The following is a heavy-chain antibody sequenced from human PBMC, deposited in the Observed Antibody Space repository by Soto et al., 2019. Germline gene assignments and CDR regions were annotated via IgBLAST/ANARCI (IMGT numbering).Heavy chain of an antibody. CDR2: ISAYNGNT. Sequence: ASVKVSCKASGYTFTSYGISWVRQAPGQGLEWMGWISAYNGNTNYAQKLQGRVTMTTDTSTSTAYMELRSLRSDDTAVYYCAITVLYDFWSGSPLSYWGQGTLVTVSS. D-gene: IGHD3-3*01. CDR1: GYTFTSYG. J-gene: IGHJ4*02. V-gene: IGHV1-18*01. CDR3: AITVLYDFWSGSPLSY.